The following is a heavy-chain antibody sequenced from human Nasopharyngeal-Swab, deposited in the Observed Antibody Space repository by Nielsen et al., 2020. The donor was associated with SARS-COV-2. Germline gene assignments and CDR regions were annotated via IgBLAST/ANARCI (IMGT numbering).Heavy chain of an antibody. J-gene: IGHJ5*02. Sequence: WVRQAPGQRLEWMGWINAGNGNTKYSQKFQGRVTITRDTSASTAYMELSSLRSEDTAVYYCARGAAAAGKGWFDPWGQGTLVTVSS. D-gene: IGHD6-13*01. V-gene: IGHV1-3*01. CDR2: INAGNGNT. CDR3: ARGAAAAGKGWFDP.